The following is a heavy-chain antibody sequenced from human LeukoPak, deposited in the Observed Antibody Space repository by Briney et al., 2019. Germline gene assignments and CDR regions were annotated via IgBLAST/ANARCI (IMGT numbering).Heavy chain of an antibody. Sequence: SETPSLTCTVSGGSISSYYWSWIRQPPGKGLEWIGYIYYSGSTNYNPSLKSRVTISVDTSKNQFSLKLSSVTAADTAVYYCARELYDFWSGSFDYWGQGTLVTVSS. V-gene: IGHV4-59*01. D-gene: IGHD3-3*01. CDR1: GGSISSYY. J-gene: IGHJ4*02. CDR3: ARELYDFWSGSFDY. CDR2: IYYSGST.